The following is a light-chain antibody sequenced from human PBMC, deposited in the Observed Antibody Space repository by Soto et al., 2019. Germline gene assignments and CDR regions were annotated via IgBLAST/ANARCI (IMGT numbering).Light chain of an antibody. CDR2: EVS. CDR1: SSDVGYYNY. J-gene: IGLJ2*01. V-gene: IGLV2-14*01. CDR3: SSYTSRKTLV. Sequence: QSVLTQPASVSGSPGQSITISCTGTSSDVGYYNYVSWYQQHPGKAPKLMIYEVSNRPSGVSSRFSGSKSGNTASLTISGLQAEDEADYFCSSYTSRKTLVFGGGTKLTVL.